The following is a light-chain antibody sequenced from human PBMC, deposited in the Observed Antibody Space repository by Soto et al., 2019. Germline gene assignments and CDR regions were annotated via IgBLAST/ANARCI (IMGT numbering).Light chain of an antibody. CDR2: SNN. CDR3: AAWDDSLNGPLYV. V-gene: IGLV1-44*01. J-gene: IGLJ1*01. Sequence: QSVLTQPPSASGTPGQRVTISCSGSSSNIGSNTVNWYQQLPGTAPKLLIYSNNQRPSGVPDRLSGSKSGTSASLAISGIQSEDEADYYCAAWDDSLNGPLYVFGTGTKLTVL. CDR1: SSNIGSNT.